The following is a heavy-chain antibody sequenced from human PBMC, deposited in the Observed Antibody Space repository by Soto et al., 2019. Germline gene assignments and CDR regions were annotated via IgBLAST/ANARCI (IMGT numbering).Heavy chain of an antibody. CDR1: GDNFKKNV. D-gene: IGHD3-10*01. CDR2: TIPALGKT. J-gene: IGHJ6*02. Sequence: ASVKVSCKTSGDNFKKNVFTWVRQAPGQGLEWMGGTIPALGKTHYIEKFQGRVTTTVDDATRTVYMEVRDLTSEDTAIYYCARGPFRPSAMDVWGQGTTVTVSS. V-gene: IGHV1-69*10. CDR3: ARGPFRPSAMDV.